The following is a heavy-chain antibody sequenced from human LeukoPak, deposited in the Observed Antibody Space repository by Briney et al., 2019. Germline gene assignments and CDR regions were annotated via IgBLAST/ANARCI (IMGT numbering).Heavy chain of an antibody. V-gene: IGHV3-23*01. Sequence: GGSLRLSCTASGFTLNSYAMSWVRQAAGEGLEWVSTISGSADNTNYAEAVKGRFTISRDNSKNTMYLQMNSLRAEDTAVYYCAKQGFGCWGQGTLVTVSS. CDR3: AKQGFGC. CDR2: ISGSADNT. CDR1: GFTLNSYA. J-gene: IGHJ4*02.